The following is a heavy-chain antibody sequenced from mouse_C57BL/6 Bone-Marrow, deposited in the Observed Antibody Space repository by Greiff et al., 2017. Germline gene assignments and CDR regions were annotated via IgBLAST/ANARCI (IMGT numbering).Heavy chain of an antibody. CDR2: INPSSGYT. CDR1: GYTFTSYT. D-gene: IGHD1-1*01. J-gene: IGHJ2*01. V-gene: IGHV1-4*01. CDR3: ASLYGLDY. Sequence: VQLQQSGAELARPGASVKMSCKASGYTFTSYTMHWVKQRPGQGLEWIGYINPSSGYTKYNQKFKDKATLTADKSSSTAYMQLSSLTSEASAVYYCASLYGLDYWGQGTTLTVSS.